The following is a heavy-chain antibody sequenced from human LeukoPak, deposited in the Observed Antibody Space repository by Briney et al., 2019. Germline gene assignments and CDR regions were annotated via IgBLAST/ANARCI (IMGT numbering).Heavy chain of an antibody. J-gene: IGHJ4*02. D-gene: IGHD6-13*01. Sequence: GGSLRLSCAASGLSFSTAWMGWVRQAPGKGLEWVGRIQSKSDDGTAVYTAPVKGRFTISRDDSKATLYLQMNSLKTEDTAVYYCAKDGAGAAGTPYYFDYWGQGTLVTVSS. CDR3: AKDGAGAAGTPYYFDY. CDR1: GLSFSTAW. CDR2: IQSKSDDGTA. V-gene: IGHV3-15*01.